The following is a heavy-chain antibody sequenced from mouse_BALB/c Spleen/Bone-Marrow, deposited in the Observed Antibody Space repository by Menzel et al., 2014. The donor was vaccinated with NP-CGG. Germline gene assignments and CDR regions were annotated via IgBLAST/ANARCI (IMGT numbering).Heavy chain of an antibody. D-gene: IGHD1-1*01. CDR1: GFTFTDYY. Sequence: EVNVVESGGGLVQPGGSLRLSCATSGFTFTDYYMSWVRQPPGKALEWLGFIRNKANGYTTEYSASVKGRFTISRDNSQSILSPQVNTLRAEDSATYYCARERNYCNRWYFDVWGAGTTVTVST. CDR3: ARERNYCNRWYFDV. J-gene: IGHJ1*01. V-gene: IGHV7-3*02. CDR2: IRNKANGYTT.